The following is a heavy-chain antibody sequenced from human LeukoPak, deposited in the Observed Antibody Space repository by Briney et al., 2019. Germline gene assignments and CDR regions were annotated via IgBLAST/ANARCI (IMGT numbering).Heavy chain of an antibody. CDR1: GYSISSGYY. D-gene: IGHD2-2*01. CDR2: IYHSGST. V-gene: IGHV4-38-2*02. CDR3: ARETKGVVPAATDY. Sequence: SETLSLTCTVSGYSISSGYYWGWIRQPPGKGLEWIGSIYHSGSTYYNPSLKSRVTISVDTSKNQFSLKLSSVTAADTAVYYCARETKGVVPAATDYWGQGTLVTVSS. J-gene: IGHJ4*02.